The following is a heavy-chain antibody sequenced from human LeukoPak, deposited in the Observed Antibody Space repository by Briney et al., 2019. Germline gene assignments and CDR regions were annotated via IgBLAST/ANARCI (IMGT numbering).Heavy chain of an antibody. J-gene: IGHJ4*02. CDR2: ISAYNGNT. CDR3: ARVTIFGVVIGN. V-gene: IGHV1-18*01. CDR1: GYTFTSYG. D-gene: IGHD3-3*01. Sequence: ASVKVSCTASGYTFTSYGISWVRQAPGQGLEWMGWISAYNGNTNYAQKLQGRVTMTTDASTSTAYMELRSLRSDDTAVYYCARVTIFGVVIGNWGQGTLVTVSS.